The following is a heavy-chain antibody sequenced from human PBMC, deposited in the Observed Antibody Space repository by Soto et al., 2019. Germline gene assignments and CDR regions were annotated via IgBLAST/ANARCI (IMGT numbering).Heavy chain of an antibody. J-gene: IGHJ3*02. CDR1: GFTFSSYA. CDR3: AKGKLGLGAFDI. Sequence: GSLRLSCAASGFTFSSYAMSWVRQAPGKGLEWVSAISGSGGSTYYADSVKGRFTISRDNSKNTLYLQMNSLRAEDTAVYYCAKGKLGLGAFDIWGQGTMVTVSS. D-gene: IGHD7-27*01. V-gene: IGHV3-23*01. CDR2: ISGSGGST.